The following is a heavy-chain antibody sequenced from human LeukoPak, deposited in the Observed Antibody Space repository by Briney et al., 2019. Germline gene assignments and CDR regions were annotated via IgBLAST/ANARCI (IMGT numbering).Heavy chain of an antibody. CDR2: ISSSGGTI. CDR3: ARMWTTVTDAFDF. Sequence: GGSLRLSCAASGFTFSNYEMNWVRWAPGKGLEWVSYISSSGGTIYYADSVRGRFTISRDNAKNSLYLQVNSLRVEDTAVYYCARMWTTVTDAFDFWGQGTMVTVSS. J-gene: IGHJ3*01. V-gene: IGHV3-48*03. D-gene: IGHD4-17*01. CDR1: GFTFSNYE.